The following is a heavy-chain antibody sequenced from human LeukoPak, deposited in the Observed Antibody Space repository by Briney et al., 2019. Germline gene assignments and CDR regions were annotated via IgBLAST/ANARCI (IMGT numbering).Heavy chain of an antibody. V-gene: IGHV3-7*01. J-gene: IGHJ4*02. CDR3: ARGSLYDSWSDFNY. Sequence: PGGSLRLSCAASGFTFSSYWMSWVRQAPGKGLEWVANIKQDGSEKYYVDSVKGRFTISRDNAKNSLYLQMNSLRAEDTAVYYCARGSLYDSWSDFNYWGQGTLVTVSS. CDR1: GFTFSSYW. D-gene: IGHD3-3*01. CDR2: IKQDGSEK.